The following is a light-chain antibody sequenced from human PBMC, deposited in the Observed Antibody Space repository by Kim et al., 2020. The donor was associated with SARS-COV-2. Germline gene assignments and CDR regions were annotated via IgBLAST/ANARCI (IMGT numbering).Light chain of an antibody. Sequence: PGQEITISCTGTSSDVGGYNYVSWYQQHPGKAPKLMIYDVSKRPSGVSNRFSGSKSGNTASLTISGLQAEDEADYYCSSYTSSSTSFGGGTQLTVL. CDR1: SSDVGGYNY. CDR2: DVS. CDR3: SSYTSSSTS. J-gene: IGLJ3*02. V-gene: IGLV2-14*04.